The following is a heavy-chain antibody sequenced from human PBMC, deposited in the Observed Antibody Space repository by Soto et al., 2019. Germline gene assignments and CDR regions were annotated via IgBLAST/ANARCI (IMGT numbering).Heavy chain of an antibody. J-gene: IGHJ6*02. V-gene: IGHV1-69*01. CDR2: IIPIFGTA. CDR3: ARVGYSSGWYGGGGYYYYGMDV. Sequence: QVQLVQSGAEVKKPGSSVKVSCKASGGTFSSYAISWVRQAPGQGLEWMGGIIPIFGTANYAQKFQGRVKITAEESTSTGVMELSSLRSEDTAVYYCARVGYSSGWYGGGGYYYYGMDVWGQGTTVTVSS. CDR1: GGTFSSYA. D-gene: IGHD6-19*01.